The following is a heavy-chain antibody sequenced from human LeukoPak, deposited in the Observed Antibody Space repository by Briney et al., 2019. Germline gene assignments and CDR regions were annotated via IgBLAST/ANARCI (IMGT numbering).Heavy chain of an antibody. Sequence: ASVKVSCKASGYTFTSYYMHWVRQAPGQGLEWMGIINPSGGSTSYAQKFQGRVTMTRDMSTSTVYMELSSLRSEDTAVYYCASWSIAAAGTDYWGQGTLVTVSS. CDR2: INPSGGST. CDR3: ASWSIAAAGTDY. V-gene: IGHV1-46*01. CDR1: GYTFTSYY. D-gene: IGHD6-13*01. J-gene: IGHJ4*02.